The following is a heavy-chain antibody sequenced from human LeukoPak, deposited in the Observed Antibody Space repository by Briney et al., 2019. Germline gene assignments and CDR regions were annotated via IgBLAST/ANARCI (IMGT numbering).Heavy chain of an antibody. CDR3: AKDHFTGGDYGDYFDL. J-gene: IGHJ4*02. V-gene: IGHV3-23*01. Sequence: GGSLRLSCVASGFSFSDYATSWVRQSPGQGLQWVSVINDRSNFKVYADSVRGRFIISRDNSQNTLYLEMNSLRADDTAIYYCAKDHFTGGDYGDYFDLWGQGVLVTVSS. CDR1: GFSFSDYA. D-gene: IGHD3-16*01. CDR2: INDRSNFK.